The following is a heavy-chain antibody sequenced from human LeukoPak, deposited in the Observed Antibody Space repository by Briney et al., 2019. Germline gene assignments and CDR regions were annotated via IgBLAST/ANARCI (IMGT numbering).Heavy chain of an antibody. Sequence: GGSLGLSCAASGFTFSSYTLTWVRQAPGKGLECVSTISDSGDSTYYADYVKGRFTIPRDNSKNTLSLQMNSLRAEDTAVYYCEVAGYWGQGALVTVSS. CDR2: ISDSGDST. V-gene: IGHV3-23*01. D-gene: IGHD5-12*01. J-gene: IGHJ4*02. CDR3: EVAGY. CDR1: GFTFSSYT.